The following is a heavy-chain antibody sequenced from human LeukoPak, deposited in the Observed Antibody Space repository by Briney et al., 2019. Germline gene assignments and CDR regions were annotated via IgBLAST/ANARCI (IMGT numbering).Heavy chain of an antibody. CDR3: ARGQSRSLWFEVDAFDI. J-gene: IGHJ3*02. V-gene: IGHV6-1*01. D-gene: IGHD3-10*01. Sequence: SQTLSLTCAISGDSVSSDSAAWNWIRQSPSRGLEWLGRTYYRSKWYNDYAGSVKSRIIINPDTPNNRFSLQLNSVTPEDTAVYYCARGQSRSLWFEVDAFDIWGQGTLVTVSS. CDR1: GDSVSSDSAA. CDR2: TYYRSKWYN.